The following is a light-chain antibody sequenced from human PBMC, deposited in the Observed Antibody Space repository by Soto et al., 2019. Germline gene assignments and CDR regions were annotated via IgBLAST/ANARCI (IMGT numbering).Light chain of an antibody. CDR1: QSVNAN. V-gene: IGKV3-15*01. Sequence: EVVMTQSPATLSVSPGERATLSCRASQSVNANLACYQQKPGQAPRLLIHGASNRATGIPARFSGSGFGTEFILTISSLQSEDFGGDYCQQYNTWLWTFGQGTKV. CDR3: QQYNTWLWT. CDR2: GAS. J-gene: IGKJ1*01.